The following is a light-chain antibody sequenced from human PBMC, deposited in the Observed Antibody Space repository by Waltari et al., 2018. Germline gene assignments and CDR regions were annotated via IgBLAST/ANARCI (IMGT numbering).Light chain of an antibody. J-gene: IGKJ4*01. CDR3: QQSNSFPLT. CDR1: QGVNSW. CDR2: AAS. Sequence: DIQMTQSPSSVSASVGDSVTITCRASQGVNSWLGWYQQEPGKAPKRLIYAASSLQGGVPSRFSGRGFGTEFTLTITSLQPEDFAVYYCQQSNSFPLTFGGGTKVEI. V-gene: IGKV1-12*01.